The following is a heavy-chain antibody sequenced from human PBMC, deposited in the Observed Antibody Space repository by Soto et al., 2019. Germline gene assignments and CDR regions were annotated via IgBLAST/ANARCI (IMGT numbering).Heavy chain of an antibody. CDR3: TTIREDIVVVPAADTYYYYYYMDV. J-gene: IGHJ6*03. D-gene: IGHD2-2*01. CDR1: GFTFSNAW. CDR2: IKSKTDGGTT. Sequence: GGSLRLSCAASGFTFSNAWMSWVRQAPGKGLEWVGRIKSKTDGGTTDYAAPVKGRFTISRDDSKNTLYLQMNSLKTEDTAVYYCTTIREDIVVVPAADTYYYYYYMDVWGKGTTVTVSS. V-gene: IGHV3-15*01.